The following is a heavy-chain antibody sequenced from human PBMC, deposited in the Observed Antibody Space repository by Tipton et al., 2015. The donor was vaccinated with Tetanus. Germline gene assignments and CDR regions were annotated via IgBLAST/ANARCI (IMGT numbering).Heavy chain of an antibody. J-gene: IGHJ4*02. Sequence: SLRLSCAASGFTFSNYWMSWVRQVPGKGLEWVGNIKPDGSGKYYVDSVKGRFTISRDNAKNSLYLQMNSLRPEDTAVCYCARYVATCTIGYWGQGSLVTVSS. CDR3: ARYVATCTIGY. D-gene: IGHD2-2*01. V-gene: IGHV3-7*01. CDR2: IKPDGSGK. CDR1: GFTFSNYW.